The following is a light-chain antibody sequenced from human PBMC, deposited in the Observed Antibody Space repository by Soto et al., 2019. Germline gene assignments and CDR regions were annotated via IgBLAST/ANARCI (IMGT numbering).Light chain of an antibody. J-gene: IGLJ3*02. V-gene: IGLV2-14*01. Sequence: QSALTQPASVSGSPGQSITISCTGTSSDVGGYNYVSWYQQHPGKAPKLIIYEVTHQPSGVSSRFYGSRSGNTASLTISGLQAEDEADYYCKSRTTRNTLVFGGGTKVTVL. CDR2: EVT. CDR1: SSDVGGYNY. CDR3: KSRTTRNTLV.